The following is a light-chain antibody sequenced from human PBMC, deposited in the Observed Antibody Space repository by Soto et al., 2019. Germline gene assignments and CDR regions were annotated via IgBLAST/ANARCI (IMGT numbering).Light chain of an antibody. CDR3: QQYGSSPFS. V-gene: IGKV3-20*01. CDR1: QSVSSTY. Sequence: DIVLTQSPGTLSLSPGESAALSCRDSQSVSSTYLAWYQQKPGQAPRLLIYAASSRATGIPARFSGSGSGTDFTLTISRLEPEDFAVYYCQQYGSSPFSFGPGTKVDIK. J-gene: IGKJ3*01. CDR2: AAS.